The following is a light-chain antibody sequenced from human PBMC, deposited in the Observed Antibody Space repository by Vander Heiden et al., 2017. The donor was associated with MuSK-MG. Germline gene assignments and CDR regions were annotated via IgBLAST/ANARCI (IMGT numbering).Light chain of an antibody. Sequence: DIVMTQPPDSLPVPLGERATINCKSSQSLFYSSNNKNYLAWYQQKPGQPPKLLIYWASTRESGVPDRFSGSGSGADFTLTISGLQAEDVAVYYCQQFYGPPHTFGGGTKVEIK. CDR3: QQFYGPPHT. CDR1: QSLFYSSNNKNY. V-gene: IGKV4-1*01. CDR2: WAS. J-gene: IGKJ4*01.